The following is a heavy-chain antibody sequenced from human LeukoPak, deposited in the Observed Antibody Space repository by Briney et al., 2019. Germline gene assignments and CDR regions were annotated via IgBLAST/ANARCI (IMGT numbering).Heavy chain of an antibody. CDR1: GGTFSSYA. CDR3: ARDSYYYGSGKPNY. V-gene: IGHV1-69*05. J-gene: IGHJ4*02. D-gene: IGHD3-10*01. Sequence: SVKVSCKASGGTFSSYAISWVRQAPGQGLEWMGGIIPIFGTANYAQKFQGRVTMTRDTSTSTVYMELSSLRSEDTAVYYCARDSYYYGSGKPNYWGQGTLVTVSS. CDR2: IIPIFGTA.